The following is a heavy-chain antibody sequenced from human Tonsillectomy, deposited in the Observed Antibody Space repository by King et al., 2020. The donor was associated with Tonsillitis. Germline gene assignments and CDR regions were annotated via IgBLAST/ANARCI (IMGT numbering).Heavy chain of an antibody. Sequence: VQLVESGGGLVQPGGSLRLSCSASGFTFRSYAMHWVRQAPGKGLEYVSAISSNGGSTYYADSVKGRFTISRDNSKNTLYLQMSSLRADDAAVYCCVHIDYGDYEGVYWGQGTLVTVSS. CDR2: ISSNGGST. CDR3: VHIDYGDYEGVY. V-gene: IGHV3-64D*06. J-gene: IGHJ4*02. CDR1: GFTFRSYA. D-gene: IGHD4-17*01.